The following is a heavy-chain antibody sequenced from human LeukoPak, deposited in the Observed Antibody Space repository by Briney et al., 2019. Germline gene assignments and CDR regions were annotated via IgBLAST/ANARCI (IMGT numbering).Heavy chain of an antibody. CDR2: TRRSGTT. V-gene: IGHV4-4*07. Sequence: SETLSLTCSVSGGSISTYYWNWIRQPAGKGLEWIGRTRRSGTTNYNPSLKSRVTMSADTSKNQFSLKLSSVTAADTAVYYCAREGCSGGSCYVDVWGQGTTVTVSS. CDR3: AREGCSGGSCYVDV. D-gene: IGHD2-15*01. J-gene: IGHJ6*02. CDR1: GGSISTYY.